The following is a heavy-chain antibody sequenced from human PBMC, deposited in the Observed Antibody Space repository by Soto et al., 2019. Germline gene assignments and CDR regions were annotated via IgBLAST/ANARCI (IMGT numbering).Heavy chain of an antibody. CDR3: ARGGPVSVSPAWQLLGYFDY. CDR1: GDSLSGGDYY. Sequence: QVLLQESGPGLVKSSQTLSLTCTVSGDSLSGGDYYWTWIRQFPAKGLEWIAYISYTGATYYNPSLKSRVTILADTSKNQFSLKLNSVTSADTAVYYCARGGPVSVSPAWQLLGYFDYWGQGTLVTVSS. J-gene: IGHJ4*02. CDR2: ISYTGAT. V-gene: IGHV4-31*03. D-gene: IGHD2-15*01.